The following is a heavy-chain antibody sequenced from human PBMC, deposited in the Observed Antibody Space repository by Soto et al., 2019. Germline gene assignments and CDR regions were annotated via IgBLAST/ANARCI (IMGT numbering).Heavy chain of an antibody. Sequence: PGGSLRLSCAASGFTFSSYGMHWVRQAPGKGLEWVAVISYDGSNKYYADSVKGRFTISRDNSKNTLYLQMNSLRAEDTAVYYCAKESVTNYDFWSGYLNYYYYYMDVWGKGTTVTVSS. CDR2: ISYDGSNK. V-gene: IGHV3-30*18. CDR3: AKESVTNYDFWSGYLNYYYYYMDV. CDR1: GFTFSSYG. J-gene: IGHJ6*03. D-gene: IGHD3-3*01.